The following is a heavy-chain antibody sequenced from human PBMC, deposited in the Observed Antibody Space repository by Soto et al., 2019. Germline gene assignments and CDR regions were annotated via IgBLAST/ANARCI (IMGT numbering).Heavy chain of an antibody. V-gene: IGHV4-59*08. D-gene: IGHD3-10*01. Sequence: QVQLQESGPGLVKPSETLSLTCTVSGASISNYHWTWIRQPPGKGLEWIAYIYYTGITNFNPSLKSRVLISMETPNNQFSLKLRSVTAADTAVYHCAGLRGLGEVSPYFDYWGPGLLVTVSS. CDR2: IYYTGIT. CDR1: GASISNYH. J-gene: IGHJ4*02. CDR3: AGLRGLGEVSPYFDY.